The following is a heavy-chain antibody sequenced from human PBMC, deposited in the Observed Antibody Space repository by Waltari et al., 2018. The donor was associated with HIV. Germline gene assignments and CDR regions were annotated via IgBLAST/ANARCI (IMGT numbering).Heavy chain of an antibody. CDR3: ARDERSSGWYGKYYYYGMDV. CDR2: IYYSGST. D-gene: IGHD6-19*01. V-gene: IGHV4-39*07. CDR1: GGSISSSSYY. Sequence: QLQLQESGPGLVKPSETLSLTCTVSGGSISSSSYYWGWIRQPPGKGLEWIGSIYYSGSTYYNPSLKSRVTISVDTSKNQFSLKLSSVTAADTAVYYCARDERSSGWYGKYYYYGMDVWGQGTTVTVSS. J-gene: IGHJ6*02.